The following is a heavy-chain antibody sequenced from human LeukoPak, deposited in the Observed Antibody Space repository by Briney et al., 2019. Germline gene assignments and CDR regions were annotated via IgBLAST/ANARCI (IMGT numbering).Heavy chain of an antibody. D-gene: IGHD2-21*01. J-gene: IGHJ3*02. CDR3: ARDSKAVVGGDASDI. CDR1: GYTFTGYY. Sequence: ASVKVSCKASGYTFTGYYMHWVRQAPGQGLEWMGWINPNSGGTNYAQKFQGRVTMTRDTSISTAYMELSRLRSDDTAVYYCARDSKAVVGGDASDIWGQGTMVTVSS. V-gene: IGHV1-2*02. CDR2: INPNSGGT.